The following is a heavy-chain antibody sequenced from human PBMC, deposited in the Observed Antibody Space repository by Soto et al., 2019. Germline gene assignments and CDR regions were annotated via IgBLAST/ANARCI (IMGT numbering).Heavy chain of an antibody. CDR3: ARWTRTYGLDV. J-gene: IGHJ6*02. CDR2: MSDSGRT. Sequence: SDPLSLTCTVSGVSISSFYWSWIRQPPGKGLEWIGYMSDSGRTNYNPSLKSRVTILRDTSKNQFSLRLTSVTAADTAVYFCARWTRTYGLDVWGQGTTVTVSS. CDR1: GVSISSFY. V-gene: IGHV4-59*01.